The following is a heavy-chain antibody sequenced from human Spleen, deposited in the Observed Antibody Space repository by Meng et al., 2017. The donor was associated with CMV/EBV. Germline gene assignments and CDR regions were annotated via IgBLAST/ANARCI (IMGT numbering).Heavy chain of an antibody. J-gene: IGHJ4*02. Sequence: SETLSLTCTVFGDSISSSNYYWAWIRQPPGKGLEWIGGIYYSGSTYYNPSLKCRVTISADTSKNQFSLELSFVTAADTAVYYCARRSDMAITGFEHWGQGTLVTVSP. CDR1: GDSISSSNYY. V-gene: IGHV4-39*01. CDR2: IYYSGST. CDR3: ARRSDMAITGFEH. D-gene: IGHD4/OR15-4a*01.